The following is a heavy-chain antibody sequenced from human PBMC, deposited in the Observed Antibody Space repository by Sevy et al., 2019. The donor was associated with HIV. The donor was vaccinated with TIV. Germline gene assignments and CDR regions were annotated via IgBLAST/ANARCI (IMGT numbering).Heavy chain of an antibody. J-gene: IGHJ4*02. CDR1: GYRFTSYW. V-gene: IGHV5-51*01. CDR2: IYPDDSDI. CDR3: ARRVYDSTGYPQYIFDY. D-gene: IGHD3-22*01. Sequence: GESLKISCKASGYRFTSYWIGWVRQMPGKGLEWMGIIYPDDSDIRYSPSFQGQVTISADKSISTAYLQWSSLKASDTAMYFCARRVYDSTGYPQYIFDYWGQGTQVTVSP.